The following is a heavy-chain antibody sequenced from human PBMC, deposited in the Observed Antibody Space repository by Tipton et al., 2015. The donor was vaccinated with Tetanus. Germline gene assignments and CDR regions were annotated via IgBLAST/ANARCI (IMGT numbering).Heavy chain of an antibody. D-gene: IGHD3-16*02. CDR2: VYYTGST. CDR1: GDAISGYY. V-gene: IGHV4-59*01. Sequence: TLSLTCSVYGDAISGYYWNWIRQSPGKGLEWIGEVYYTGSTNYSPSLKSRVTVSVDTSKNQFSLKLSSVTAADTAVYYCARVSHHYDYVWGSYPLDYWGQGTLVTVSS. CDR3: ARVSHHYDYVWGSYPLDY. J-gene: IGHJ4*02.